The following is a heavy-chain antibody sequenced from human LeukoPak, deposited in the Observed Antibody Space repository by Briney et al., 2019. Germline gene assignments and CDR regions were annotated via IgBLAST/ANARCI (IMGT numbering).Heavy chain of an antibody. CDR2: IYYSGST. V-gene: IGHV4-61*08. J-gene: IGHJ3*02. D-gene: IGHD1-26*01. CDR3: ARDPYRSAFDI. Sequence: SETLSLTCTVSGGSVSSSGSYWSWIRQPPGKGLEWFAYIYYSGSTTYNPSLKSRVIISVDTSKNQFSLRLSSVTAADTAVYYCARDPYRSAFDIWGQGTVVLVSS. CDR1: GGSVSSSGSY.